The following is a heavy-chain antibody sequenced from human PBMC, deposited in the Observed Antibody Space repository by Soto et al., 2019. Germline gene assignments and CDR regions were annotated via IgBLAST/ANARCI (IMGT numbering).Heavy chain of an antibody. CDR2: IYPGDSDT. Sequence: PGSXLKIFGKGSGYSFTSYWIGSVRAKPGKGLEWMGIIYPGDSDTRYSPSFQGQVTISADKSISTAYLQWSSLKESDTAMYYCARAVTTDYYYYGMDVWGQGTTVTVS. V-gene: IGHV5-51*01. D-gene: IGHD4-17*01. CDR1: GYSFTSYW. J-gene: IGHJ6*02. CDR3: ARAVTTDYYYYGMDV.